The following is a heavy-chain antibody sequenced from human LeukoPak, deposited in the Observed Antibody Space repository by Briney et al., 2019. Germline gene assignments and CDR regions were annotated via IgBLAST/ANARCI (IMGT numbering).Heavy chain of an antibody. CDR1: GFDFSLYG. CDR2: INGDGGR. CDR3: ATTGVGSGSYFAWSRFDYFDY. D-gene: IGHD1-26*01. V-gene: IGHV3-23*01. Sequence: GGSLRLSCVASGFDFSLYGMTWVRQAPGKGLQWVSAINGDGGRFYADSVKGRFTISRDNSKNTLYLQMNSLRAEDTAVYYCATTGVGSGSYFAWSRFDYFDYWGQGTLVTVSS. J-gene: IGHJ4*02.